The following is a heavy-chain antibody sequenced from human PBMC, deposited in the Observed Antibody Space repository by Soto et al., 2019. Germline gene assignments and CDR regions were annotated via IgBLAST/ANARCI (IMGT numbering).Heavy chain of an antibody. CDR1: GGSISSRGHY. Sequence: SETLSLTCTVSGGSISSRGHYWTWIRQYPGNGLEWIGHIYYSGSTNYNPSLKSRVTISVDTSKNQFSLKLSSVTAADTAVYYCAGSNTIFGGAPRFDPWGQGTLVTVSS. CDR3: AGSNTIFGGAPRFDP. D-gene: IGHD3-3*01. CDR2: IYYSGST. V-gene: IGHV4-61*08. J-gene: IGHJ5*02.